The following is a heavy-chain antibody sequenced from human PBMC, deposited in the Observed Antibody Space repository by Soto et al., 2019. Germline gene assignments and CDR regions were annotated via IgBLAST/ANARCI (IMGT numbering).Heavy chain of an antibody. CDR2: VSKDGSNT. CDR3: VRDVWWEVGLDAFDI. D-gene: IGHD1-26*01. V-gene: IGHV3-30-3*01. Sequence: QVQLVESGGGVVQPGRSLRLSCAASGFTFSLFAMHWVRQVPGKGLEWVAAVSKDGSNTYYADSVKGRFTISIDNLKNTVFMQMNNLRPEDTAVYQCVRDVWWEVGLDAFDIWGQGTTVTVSS. CDR1: GFTFSLFA. J-gene: IGHJ3*02.